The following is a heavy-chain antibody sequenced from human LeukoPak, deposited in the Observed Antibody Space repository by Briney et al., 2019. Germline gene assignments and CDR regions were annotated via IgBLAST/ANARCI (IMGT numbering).Heavy chain of an antibody. CDR3: AKAQAITGRNFFDP. D-gene: IGHD1-20*01. Sequence: GGSLRLSCAASGFTFSSYWMHWVRQAPGKGLEWVSVISDTTYYADSVKGRFTISRDNSENTLYLQMSSLRTEDTAVYYCAKAQAITGRNFFDPWGQGTLVTVSS. J-gene: IGHJ5*02. CDR1: GFTFSSYW. V-gene: IGHV3-23*01. CDR2: ISDTT.